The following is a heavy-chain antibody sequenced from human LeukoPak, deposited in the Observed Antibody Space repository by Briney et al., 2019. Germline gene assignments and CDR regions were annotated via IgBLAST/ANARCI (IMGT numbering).Heavy chain of an antibody. CDR3: AKDTFDGLLWFGELNVAYYFDY. D-gene: IGHD3-10*01. J-gene: IGHJ4*02. Sequence: SGGSLRLSFAASGFTFSSYAMSWVRQAPGKGLEWVSAISGSGGSTYYADSVKGRFTISRDNSKNTLYLQMNSLRAEDTAVYYCAKDTFDGLLWFGELNVAYYFDYWGQGTLVTVSS. CDR1: GFTFSSYA. CDR2: ISGSGGST. V-gene: IGHV3-23*01.